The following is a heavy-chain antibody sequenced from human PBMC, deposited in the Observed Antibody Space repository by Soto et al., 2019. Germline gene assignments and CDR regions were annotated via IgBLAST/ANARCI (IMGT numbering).Heavy chain of an antibody. D-gene: IGHD6-13*01. CDR2: IYYSGST. Sequence: QLQLQESGPGLVKPSETLSLTCTVSGGSISSSSYYWGWIRQPPGKGLEWIGSIYYSGSTYYNPSLKSRVTISVDTSKNQFSLKLSSVTAADTAVYYCARVGIAAAGRVFDYWGQGTLVTVSS. J-gene: IGHJ4*02. V-gene: IGHV4-39*01. CDR3: ARVGIAAAGRVFDY. CDR1: GGSISSSSYY.